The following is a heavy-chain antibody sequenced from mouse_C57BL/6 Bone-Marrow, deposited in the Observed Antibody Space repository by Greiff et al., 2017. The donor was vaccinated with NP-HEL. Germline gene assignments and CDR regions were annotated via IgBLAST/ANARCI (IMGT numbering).Heavy chain of an antibody. CDR2: ISDGGSYT. V-gene: IGHV5-4*03. CDR3: ARVED. J-gene: IGHJ2*01. Sequence: EVKLVESGGGLVKPGGSLKLSCAASGFTFSSYSMSWVRQTPEKRLEWVATISDGGSYTYYPDNVKGRFTISRDNAKNNLYLQMSHLTSEDTAMYYCARVEDWGQGTTLTVSS. CDR1: GFTFSSYS.